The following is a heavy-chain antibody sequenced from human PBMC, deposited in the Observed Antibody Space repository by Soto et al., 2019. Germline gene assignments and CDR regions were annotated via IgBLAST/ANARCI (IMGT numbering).Heavy chain of an antibody. CDR3: ARGGGYSYGYRY. CDR1: GASLNDYY. J-gene: IGHJ4*02. Sequence: SETLSLTCTVSGASLNDYYWAWIRQSAGRGLEWLGRIYITAETNYNPSLESRISMSVDTSKNQFSLKVKSVTAADTAVYYCARGGGYSYGYRYWGKGTMVTV. D-gene: IGHD5-18*01. V-gene: IGHV4-4*07. CDR2: IYITAET.